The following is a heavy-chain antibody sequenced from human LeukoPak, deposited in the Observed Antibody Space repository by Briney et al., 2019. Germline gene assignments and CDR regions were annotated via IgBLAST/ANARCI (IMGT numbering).Heavy chain of an antibody. V-gene: IGHV4-39*07. CDR2: IYYSGST. Sequence: SETLSLTCTVSGGSISSSSYYWGWIRQPPGKGLEWIGSIYYSGSTYYNPSLKSRVTISVDTSKNQFSLKLSSVTAADTAVYYCARDPKVTTYYDILTGYEDLNAFDIWGQGTMVTVSS. CDR1: GGSISSSSYY. D-gene: IGHD3-9*01. J-gene: IGHJ3*02. CDR3: ARDPKVTTYYDILTGYEDLNAFDI.